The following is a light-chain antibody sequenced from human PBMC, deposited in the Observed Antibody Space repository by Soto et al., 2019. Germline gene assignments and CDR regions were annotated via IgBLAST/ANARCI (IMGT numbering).Light chain of an antibody. Sequence: VLKLSVGTLSLKKKARATLSCRACQSGSGNYLSWYQQKSGQAPRLLIYATSTRAPGIPDRFIGSAYATDCSITISILEPEDAAVYDCPLFGYPQWTFCRGTMVEIK. CDR2: ATS. CDR3: PLFGYPQWT. J-gene: IGKJ1*01. CDR1: QSGSGNY. V-gene: IGKV3-20*01.